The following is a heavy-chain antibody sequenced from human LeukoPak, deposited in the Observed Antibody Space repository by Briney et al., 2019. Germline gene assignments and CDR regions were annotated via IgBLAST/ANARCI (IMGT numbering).Heavy chain of an antibody. J-gene: IGHJ4*02. D-gene: IGHD6-6*01. Sequence: QPGGSLRLSCAASGFTFSSYAMHWVRQAPGKGLEWVAVISYDGSNKYYADSVKGRFTISRDNSKNTLYLQMNSLRAEDTAVYYCARDKGYSSSSEYYFDYWGQGTLVTVSS. CDR2: ISYDGSNK. V-gene: IGHV3-30-3*01. CDR1: GFTFSSYA. CDR3: ARDKGYSSSSEYYFDY.